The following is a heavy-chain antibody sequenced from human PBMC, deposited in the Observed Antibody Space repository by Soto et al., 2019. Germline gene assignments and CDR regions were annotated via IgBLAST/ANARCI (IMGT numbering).Heavy chain of an antibody. CDR3: ARESEDLTSNFDY. J-gene: IGHJ4*02. CDR2: ISRTTNYI. Sequence: GSLRLSCAASGFTFTSYSMNWVRQTPGKGLEWVSSISRTTNYIYYGDSMKGRFTISTDNAKNSLYLEMNSLRAEDTAVYYCARESEDLTSNFDYWGQGTLVTGLL. V-gene: IGHV3-21*06. CDR1: GFTFTSYS.